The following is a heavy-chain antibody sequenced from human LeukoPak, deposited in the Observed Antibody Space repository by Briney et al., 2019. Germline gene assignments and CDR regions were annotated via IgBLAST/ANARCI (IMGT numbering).Heavy chain of an antibody. CDR2: TNHSGST. CDR1: GGSFSGYY. V-gene: IGHV4-34*01. D-gene: IGHD3-3*01. CDR3: AREFTIFGVVLFDY. Sequence: PSETLSLTCAVYGGSFSGYYWSWIRQPPGKGLEWIGETNHSGSTNYNPSLKSRVTISVDTSKNQFSLKLSSVTAADTAVYYCAREFTIFGVVLFDYWGQGTLVTVSS. J-gene: IGHJ4*02.